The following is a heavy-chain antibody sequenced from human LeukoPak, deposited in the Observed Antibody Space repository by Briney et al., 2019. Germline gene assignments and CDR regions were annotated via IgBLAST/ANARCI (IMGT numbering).Heavy chain of an antibody. CDR1: GFTFSSYD. CDR2: ICTAGDT. CDR3: ARELPRKYYDFWSGYYSTERDYYYYGMDV. J-gene: IGHJ6*02. Sequence: PGGSLRLSCAASGFTFSSYDMHWVRQAPGKGLEWVSAICTAGDTYYPGSVKGRFTISRENAKNSLYLQMNSLRAGDTAVYYCARELPRKYYDFWSGYYSTERDYYYYGMDVWGQGTTVTVSS. V-gene: IGHV3-13*01. D-gene: IGHD3-3*01.